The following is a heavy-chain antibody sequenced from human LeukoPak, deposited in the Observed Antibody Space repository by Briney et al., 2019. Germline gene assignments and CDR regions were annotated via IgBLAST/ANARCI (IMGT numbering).Heavy chain of an antibody. CDR1: GFTFDDYA. D-gene: IGHD5-18*01. CDR2: ISWNSGSI. V-gene: IGHV3-9*01. Sequence: PGGSLRLSCAASGFTFDDYAMHWVRQAPGKGLEWVSGISWNSGSIGYADSVKGRFTISRDNAKNSLYLQMNSLRAEDTALYYCAKDRGLGGYSYGYYYYYGMDVWGQGTTVTVSS. J-gene: IGHJ6*02. CDR3: AKDRGLGGYSYGYYYYYGMDV.